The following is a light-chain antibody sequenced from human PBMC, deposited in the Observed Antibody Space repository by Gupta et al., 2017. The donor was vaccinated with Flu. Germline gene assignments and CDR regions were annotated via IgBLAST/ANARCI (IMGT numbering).Light chain of an antibody. CDR3: QQSYSTPPT. V-gene: IGKV1-39*01. CDR1: QSISSY. J-gene: IGKJ1*01. Sequence: DIQMTQSPSSLSASVGDRVTITCRASQSISSYLNWYQQKPGKAPKLLIYAASSLQSGVPSRFSDSGSGTDFTLTISSLQPEDFATYYCQQSYSTPPTFGQGTKVETK. CDR2: AAS.